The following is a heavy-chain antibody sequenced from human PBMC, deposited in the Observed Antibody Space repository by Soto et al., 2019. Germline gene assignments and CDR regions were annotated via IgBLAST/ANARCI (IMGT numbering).Heavy chain of an antibody. CDR1: GFSLTTSGVG. Sequence: SGPTLVNPTQTLTLTCTFSGFSLTTSGVGVAWIRQPPGKALEWLALIYYNDEKRYSPSLSGRLTITKDTSKNQVVLTMTNMDPVDTATYSSAHSRGYGNSHTFDYWGPGTLVTVYS. D-gene: IGHD5-18*01. CDR2: IYYNDEK. V-gene: IGHV2-5*01. CDR3: AHSRGYGNSHTFDY. J-gene: IGHJ4*02.